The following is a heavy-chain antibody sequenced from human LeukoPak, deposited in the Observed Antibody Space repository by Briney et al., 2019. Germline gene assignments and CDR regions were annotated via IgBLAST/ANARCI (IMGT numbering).Heavy chain of an antibody. CDR1: GFSFSTTW. Sequence: GGSLRLSCAASGFSFSTTWMSWVRQAPGKGLEWVLHSSGRTSTISYADSVKGRFTVSRDNAKNSLYLQMNSLRDEDTAVYYCARDESYAFDIWGQGTMVTVSS. CDR2: SSGRTSTI. V-gene: IGHV3-48*02. J-gene: IGHJ3*02. CDR3: ARDESYAFDI.